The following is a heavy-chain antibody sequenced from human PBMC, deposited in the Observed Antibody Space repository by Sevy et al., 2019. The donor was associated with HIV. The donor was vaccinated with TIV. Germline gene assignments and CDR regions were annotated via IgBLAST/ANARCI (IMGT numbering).Heavy chain of an antibody. CDR2: ISSSSSYT. CDR1: GFTFSDYY. V-gene: IGHV3-11*06. J-gene: IGHJ6*02. D-gene: IGHD2-2*01. Sequence: GGSLRLSCAASGFTFSDYYMSWIRQAPGKGLEWVSYISSSSSYTNYADSVKGRFTISRDNAKNSLYLLMNSLRAEDTAVYYCARDRVVPAAMYGYYYYGMDVWGQGTTVTVSS. CDR3: ARDRVVPAAMYGYYYYGMDV.